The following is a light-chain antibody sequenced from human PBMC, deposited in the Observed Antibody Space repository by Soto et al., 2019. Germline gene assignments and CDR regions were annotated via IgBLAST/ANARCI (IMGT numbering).Light chain of an antibody. CDR3: QRYNSDPHT. CDR2: QAS. CDR1: QSSNTR. Sequence: DIQMTQSPSTLPASVGDRVTITCRASQSSNTRLAWYHQKPGQAPTLLMYQASRLERGVPFRLTGSGSGTDLPLTIRRAQPDDVATCDCQRYNSDPHTFGQGTNLEIK. J-gene: IGKJ2*01. V-gene: IGKV1-5*03.